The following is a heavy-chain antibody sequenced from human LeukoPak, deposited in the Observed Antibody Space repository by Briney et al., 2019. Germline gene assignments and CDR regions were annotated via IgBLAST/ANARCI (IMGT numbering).Heavy chain of an antibody. D-gene: IGHD2-15*01. CDR1: GLTFTDFW. CDR2: ITSHGSST. J-gene: IGHJ3*01. V-gene: IGHV3-74*01. CDR3: ARGGCLLG. Sequence: VQPGGSLILSCAASGLTFTDFWTRWVRTAPGKGGVWVSLITSHGSSTNHADSVKRRFPISTDNAKTTLYLQMNSLRAEDTAVYYCARGGCLLGWGQGTVVTVSS.